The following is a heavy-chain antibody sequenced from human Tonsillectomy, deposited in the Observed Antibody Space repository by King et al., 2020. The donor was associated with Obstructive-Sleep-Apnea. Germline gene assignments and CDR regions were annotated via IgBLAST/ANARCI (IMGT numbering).Heavy chain of an antibody. V-gene: IGHV4-59*08. D-gene: IGHD3-22*01. CDR3: ARSLDSSGYYYTNY. Sequence: VQLQESGPGLVKPSETLSLTCTVSGGSISSYYWSWIRQPPGKGLEWIGYISYSGSTNYNPSLKSRVTISVDTSKNQFSLKLRSVTAADTAVYYRARSLDSSGYYYTNYWGQGTLVTVSS. CDR2: ISYSGST. CDR1: GGSISSYY. J-gene: IGHJ4*02.